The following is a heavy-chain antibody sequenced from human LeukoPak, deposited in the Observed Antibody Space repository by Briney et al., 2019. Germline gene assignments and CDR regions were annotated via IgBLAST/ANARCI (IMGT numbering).Heavy chain of an antibody. Sequence: PGGSLRLSCAASGFTVSSKSMSWVRQAPGKGLEWVSIFYSGGYTYYADSVRGRFTISRDNSKNTLYLQMNSLRAEDTAVYYCARAPGSSAYGYYFDFWGQGTLVTVFS. D-gene: IGHD3-16*01. CDR1: GFTVSSKS. CDR2: FYSGGYT. CDR3: ARAPGSSAYGYYFDF. J-gene: IGHJ4*02. V-gene: IGHV3-66*01.